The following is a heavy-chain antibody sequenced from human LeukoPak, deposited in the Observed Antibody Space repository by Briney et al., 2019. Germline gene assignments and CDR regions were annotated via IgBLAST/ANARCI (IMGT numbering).Heavy chain of an antibody. V-gene: IGHV4-30-2*01. Sequence: PSETLSLTCAVSGGSISSGGYSWSWIRQPPGKGLEWIGYIYHSGSTYYNPSLKSRVTISLDRSKNQFSLKLSSVTAADTAVYYCARAEWFGETDWGQGTLVTVSS. CDR3: ARAEWFGETD. CDR2: IYHSGST. CDR1: GGSISSGGYS. J-gene: IGHJ4*02. D-gene: IGHD3-10*01.